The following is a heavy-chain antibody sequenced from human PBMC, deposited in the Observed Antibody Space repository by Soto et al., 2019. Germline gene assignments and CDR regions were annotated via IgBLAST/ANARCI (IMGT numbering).Heavy chain of an antibody. V-gene: IGHV1-69*13. CDR1: GGTFSSYA. CDR2: IIPIFGTA. J-gene: IGHJ5*02. CDR3: ARGNYDSSGYRNWFDP. Sequence: ASVKVSCKASGGTFSSYAISWVRQAPGQGLEWMGGIIPIFGTANYAQKFQGRVTITADESTSTAYMELSSLRSEDTAVYYCARGNYDSSGYRNWFDPWGQGTLVTVSS. D-gene: IGHD3-22*01.